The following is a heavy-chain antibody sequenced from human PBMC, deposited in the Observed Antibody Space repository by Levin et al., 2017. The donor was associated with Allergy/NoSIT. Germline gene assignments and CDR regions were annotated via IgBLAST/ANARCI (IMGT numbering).Heavy chain of an antibody. V-gene: IGHV1-2*02. CDR1: GYTFTDYQ. Sequence: ASVKVSCKASGYTFTDYQIHWIRQAPGQGLEWMGWITPKSGDTYYAQKFQGRVTMTRDTSTSTAYMDLSRLRSDDTAVYYCARFITVVRGLFTNAFDSWGQGTLVTVSS. CDR3: ARFITVVRGLFTNAFDS. J-gene: IGHJ4*02. CDR2: ITPKSGDT. D-gene: IGHD3-10*01.